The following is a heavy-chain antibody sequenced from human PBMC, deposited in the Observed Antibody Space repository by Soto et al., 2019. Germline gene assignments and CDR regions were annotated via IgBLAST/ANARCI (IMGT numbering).Heavy chain of an antibody. J-gene: IGHJ6*02. CDR2: INQSGST. Sequence: SETLSLTCAVYCESLSAYYWTWIRQPPGKGLEWIGEINQSGSTNYNPSLKSRVTMSADTSKKHFSLKVTSVTAADTAVYYCARGTVYVPFLFPCLDVWGQGTTVTVSS. CDR1: CESLSAYY. CDR3: ARGTVYVPFLFPCLDV. D-gene: IGHD3-10*02. V-gene: IGHV4-34*01.